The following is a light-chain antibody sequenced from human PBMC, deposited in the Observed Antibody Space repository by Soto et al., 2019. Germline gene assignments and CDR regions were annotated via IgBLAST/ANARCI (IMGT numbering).Light chain of an antibody. V-gene: IGLV2-14*01. Sequence: QSALTQPASVSGSLGQSITISCTGTSSDVGGYNYVSWYQQHPGKVPKLMIYEVNNRPSGVPDRFSGSKSGTSASLAITGLQAEDEVVYFCQSYDSGLTWVFGGGTKLTVL. CDR1: SSDVGGYNY. J-gene: IGLJ3*02. CDR3: QSYDSGLTWV. CDR2: EVN.